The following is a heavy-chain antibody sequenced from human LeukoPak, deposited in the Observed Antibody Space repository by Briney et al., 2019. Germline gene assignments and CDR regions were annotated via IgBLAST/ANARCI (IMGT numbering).Heavy chain of an antibody. CDR1: GYTFTSYG. CDR2: ISAYNGNT. Sequence: ASVKVSCKASGYTFTSYGISWARQAPGQGLEWMGWISAYNGNTNYAQKLQGRVTMTTDTSTSTAYMELRSLRSDDTAVYYCARDDYDFWSGYEPYLDYWGQGTLVTVSS. CDR3: ARDDYDFWSGYEPYLDY. J-gene: IGHJ4*02. D-gene: IGHD3-3*01. V-gene: IGHV1-18*01.